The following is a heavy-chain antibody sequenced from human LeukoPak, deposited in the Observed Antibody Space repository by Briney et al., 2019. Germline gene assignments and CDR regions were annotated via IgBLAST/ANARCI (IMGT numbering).Heavy chain of an antibody. CDR2: ISFDGSAK. J-gene: IGHJ6*02. V-gene: IGHV3-33*08. CDR3: AREGELRYFDWLGEGGYGMDV. CDR1: GFTFSNYG. D-gene: IGHD3-9*01. Sequence: PGRSLRLSCAASGFTFSNYGMHWVRQAPGKGLEWVSVISFDGSAKYYADSVKGRFTISRDNAKNSLYLQMNSLRAEDTAVYYCAREGELRYFDWLGEGGYGMDVWGQGTTVTVSS.